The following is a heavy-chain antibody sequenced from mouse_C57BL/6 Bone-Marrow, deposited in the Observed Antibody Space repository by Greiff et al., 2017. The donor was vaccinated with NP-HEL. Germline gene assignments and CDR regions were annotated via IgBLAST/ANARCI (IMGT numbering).Heavy chain of an antibody. Sequence: DVMLVESGGGLVKPGGSLKLSCAASGFTFSDYGMHWVRQAPEKGLEWVAYISSGSSTIYYADTVKGRFTISRDNAKNTLFLQMTSLRSEDTAMYYCAREGLRREDYAMDYWGQGTSVTVSS. D-gene: IGHD2-4*01. CDR3: AREGLRREDYAMDY. CDR1: GFTFSDYG. V-gene: IGHV5-17*01. J-gene: IGHJ4*01. CDR2: ISSGSSTI.